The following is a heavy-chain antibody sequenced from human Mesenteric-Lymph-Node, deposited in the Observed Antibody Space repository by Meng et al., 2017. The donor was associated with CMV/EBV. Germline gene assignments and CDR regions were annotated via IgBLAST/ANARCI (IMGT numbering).Heavy chain of an antibody. Sequence: GESLKISCTISDFIFGDYAMGWVRQAPGKGLEWVSVFYTDGSTYHADSVKGRFTISRDISRNTLFLQMNSLRATDTAIYYCATHSGGYWGQGTLVTVSS. CDR1: DFIFGDYA. CDR3: ATHSGGY. J-gene: IGHJ4*02. V-gene: IGHV3-53*01. CDR2: FYTDGST.